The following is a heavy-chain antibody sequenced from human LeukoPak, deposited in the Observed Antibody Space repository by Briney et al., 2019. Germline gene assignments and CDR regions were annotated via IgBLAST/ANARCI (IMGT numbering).Heavy chain of an antibody. D-gene: IGHD3-3*01. V-gene: IGHV4-59*01. J-gene: IGHJ5*02. CDR2: IYYSGST. Sequence: SETLSLTCTVSGGSISSYYWSWIRQPPGKGLEWIGYIYYSGSTNYNPSLKSRVTISVDTSKNQFSLKPSSVTAADTAVYYCAREGYYDFWSGHNWFDPWGQGTLVTVSS. CDR3: AREGYYDFWSGHNWFDP. CDR1: GGSISSYY.